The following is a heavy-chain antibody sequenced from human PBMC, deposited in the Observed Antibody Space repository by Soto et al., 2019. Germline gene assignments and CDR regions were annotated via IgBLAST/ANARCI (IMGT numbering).Heavy chain of an antibody. CDR2: IYYSGST. CDR3: ARETMAGSPDY. Sequence: QVQLQESGPGLVKPSETLSLTCTVSGGSISSYYWSWIRQPPGKGLEWIGYIYYSGSTNYNPSLKSRVTISVDTSKNQFSLKLSSVTAADTAVYYCARETMAGSPDYWGQGTLVTVSS. D-gene: IGHD6-19*01. V-gene: IGHV4-59*01. CDR1: GGSISSYY. J-gene: IGHJ4*02.